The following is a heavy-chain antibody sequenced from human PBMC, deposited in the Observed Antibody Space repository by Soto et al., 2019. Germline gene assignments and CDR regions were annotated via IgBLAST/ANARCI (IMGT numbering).Heavy chain of an antibody. CDR1: GYTFANSW. CDR3: ARDGYCSGGSCYSVPVFDY. J-gene: IGHJ4*02. Sequence: ESLKISCKGSGYTFANSWIAWVRQMPGKGLEWLGNIFPGDSDTKYSPSFQGRVTLSADTSISTAYLHWSSLRAEDTAVYYCARDGYCSGGSCYSVPVFDYWGQGTLVTVSS. CDR2: IFPGDSDT. D-gene: IGHD2-15*01. V-gene: IGHV5-51*01.